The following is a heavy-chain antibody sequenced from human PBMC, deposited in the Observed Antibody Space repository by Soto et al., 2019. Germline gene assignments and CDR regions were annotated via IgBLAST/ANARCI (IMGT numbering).Heavy chain of an antibody. V-gene: IGHV3-48*02. D-gene: IGHD2-8*01. Sequence: EVQLVESGGGLVQPGGSLRLACAASGFTFSTYSMNWVRQAPGKGLEWVSYISSSGSTIYYADSVKGRFTISRDNAKNSLYLQMNTLRDEDTAVYYCARDLRMVYAIDFDYFGQGTLVTVSS. J-gene: IGHJ4*02. CDR2: ISSSGSTI. CDR1: GFTFSTYS. CDR3: ARDLRMVYAIDFDY.